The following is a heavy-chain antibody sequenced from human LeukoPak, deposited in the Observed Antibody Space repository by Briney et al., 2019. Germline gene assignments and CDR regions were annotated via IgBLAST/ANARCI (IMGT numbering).Heavy chain of an antibody. CDR3: ARTPIAAAGLNWLDP. D-gene: IGHD6-13*01. Sequence: SETLSLTCTVSGGPISSYYWRWIRQPPGKGLQWIGYIYYSGSTNYNPSLNSRVTISVDTSKNQFSLKLSSVTAADTAVYYCARTPIAAAGLNWLDPWGQGTLVTVSS. CDR2: IYYSGST. J-gene: IGHJ5*02. CDR1: GGPISSYY. V-gene: IGHV4-59*08.